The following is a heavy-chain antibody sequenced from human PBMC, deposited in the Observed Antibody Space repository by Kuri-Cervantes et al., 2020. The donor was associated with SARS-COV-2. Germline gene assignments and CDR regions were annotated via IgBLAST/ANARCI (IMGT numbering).Heavy chain of an antibody. J-gene: IGHJ3*02. V-gene: IGHV3-30*02. CDR2: IRYDGDNK. CDR1: GFIFSNYG. D-gene: IGHD2-2*02. Sequence: GESLKISCAASGFIFSNYGMHWVRQAPGKGPEWVAFIRYDGDNKYYADSVKGRFTISRDNPKNTLYLQVNSLKPEDTAVYYCARDYCSSTSCDNDAFDIWGQGTMVTVSS. CDR3: ARDYCSSTSCDNDAFDI.